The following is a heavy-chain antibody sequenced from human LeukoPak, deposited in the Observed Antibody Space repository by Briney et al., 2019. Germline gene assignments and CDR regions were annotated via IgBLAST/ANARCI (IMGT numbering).Heavy chain of an antibody. J-gene: IGHJ4*02. Sequence: GGSLRLSCGASGFNFRDDWMHWIRQAPGKGLVWLSGIKVNGDDIGYADPVRGRSTISRDNDKNTLYLQMRSLRAEDTAVYYGVRDAPGTTPFDHWGQGTLVTVSS. CDR2: IKVNGDDI. CDR3: VRDAPGTTPFDH. D-gene: IGHD1-7*01. V-gene: IGHV3-74*01. CDR1: GFNFRDDW.